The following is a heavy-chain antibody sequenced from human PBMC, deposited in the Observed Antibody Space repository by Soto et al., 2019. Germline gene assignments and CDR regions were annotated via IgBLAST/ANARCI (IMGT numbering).Heavy chain of an antibody. Sequence: QVQLVQSGAEVKKPGAPVKVSCKASGYTFVSYDINWVRQVTGQGLEWMGWMSPKSGKTGYAQKFRGRVIMTRDTSTNTAYMELSSLTSEDTAVYYCTRSWPGDSGYDFWGQGTPVTVSS. CDR1: GYTFVSYD. V-gene: IGHV1-8*01. CDR3: TRSWPGDSGYDF. CDR2: MSPKSGKT. D-gene: IGHD5-12*01. J-gene: IGHJ4*02.